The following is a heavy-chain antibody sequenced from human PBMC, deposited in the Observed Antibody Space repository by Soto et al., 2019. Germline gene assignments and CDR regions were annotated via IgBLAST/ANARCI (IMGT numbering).Heavy chain of an antibody. CDR2: IYPGDSDT. Sequence: GESLKISCKGSGYRFTNYWIGWVRQMPGKGLEWMGIIYPGDSDTRYSPSFQGQVTISADKSISTAYLQWSSLKASDTAMYYCARHENYYDSSGYYYRDGMDVWGQGTTVTVSS. CDR3: ARHENYYDSSGYYYRDGMDV. CDR1: GYRFTNYW. V-gene: IGHV5-51*01. J-gene: IGHJ6*02. D-gene: IGHD3-22*01.